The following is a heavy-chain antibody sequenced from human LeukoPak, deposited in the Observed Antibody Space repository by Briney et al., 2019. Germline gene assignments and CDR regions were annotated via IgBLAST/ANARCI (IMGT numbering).Heavy chain of an antibody. CDR3: ARLDLWFGDDY. CDR2: IYYSGST. Sequence: SETLSLTCTVSGGSIISSSYYWGWIRPPPGKGLEWIGSIYYSGSTSYNPYLKIRVTISVYTSMNQFSLKLSSVTAADTAVYYCARLDLWFGDDYWGQGTLVTVSS. V-gene: IGHV4-39*01. D-gene: IGHD3-10*01. CDR1: GGSIISSSYY. J-gene: IGHJ4*02.